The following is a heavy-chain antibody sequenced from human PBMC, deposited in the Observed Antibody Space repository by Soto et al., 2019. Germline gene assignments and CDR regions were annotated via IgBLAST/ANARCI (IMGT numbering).Heavy chain of an antibody. V-gene: IGHV4-30-2*01. CDR2: IYHSGST. Sequence: KTSETLSLTCAGSGGSISSGGYSWSWIRQPPGKGLEWIGYIYHSGSTYYNPSLKSRVTLSIDTSQNQFSLKLTSVTAADTAVYYCARRSGSGTYYDYWGQGTQVTVSS. CDR1: GGSISSGGYS. CDR3: ARRSGSGTYYDY. J-gene: IGHJ4*02. D-gene: IGHD1-26*01.